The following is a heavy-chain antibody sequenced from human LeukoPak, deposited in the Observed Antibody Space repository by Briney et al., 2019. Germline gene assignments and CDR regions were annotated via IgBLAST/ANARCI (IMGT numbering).Heavy chain of an antibody. CDR3: AKDIRRSGGSIDY. V-gene: IGHV3-9*01. J-gene: IGHJ4*02. D-gene: IGHD2-15*01. CDR1: GFTFDDYA. CDR2: ISWNSGSI. Sequence: GRSLRLSCAAPGFTFDDYAMHWVRQAPGKGLEWVSGISWNSGSIGYADSVKGRFTISRDNAKNSLYLQMNSLRAEDTALYYCAKDIRRSGGSIDYWGQGTLVTVSS.